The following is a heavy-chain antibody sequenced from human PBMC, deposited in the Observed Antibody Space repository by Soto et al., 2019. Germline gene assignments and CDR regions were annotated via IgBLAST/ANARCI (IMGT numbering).Heavy chain of an antibody. V-gene: IGHV1-69*12. D-gene: IGHD2-8*01. CDR1: GGTFRTAA. Sequence: HLEQSGAEVKKPGSSVKVSCKASGGTFRTAAVSWVRQAPGQGPEWLGGIMPVFRTPDYAQKFQGRVTITADESTSTAYMELSGLRSDDTAVYYCARDNDRPQLGGNYYYILDVWGQGTTITVSS. J-gene: IGHJ6*02. CDR2: IMPVFRTP. CDR3: ARDNDRPQLGGNYYYILDV.